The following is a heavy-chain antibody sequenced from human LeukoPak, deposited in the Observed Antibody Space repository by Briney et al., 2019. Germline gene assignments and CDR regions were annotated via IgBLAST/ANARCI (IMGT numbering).Heavy chain of an antibody. D-gene: IGHD6-19*01. V-gene: IGHV3-30-3*01. Sequence: GGSLRLSCAASGFTFSSCAMHWVRQAPGKGLEWVAVISYDGSNKYYADSVKGRFTISRDNSKNTLYLQMNSLGAEDTAVYYCARDIYPFFSVAEYFDYWGQGTLVTVSS. J-gene: IGHJ4*02. CDR1: GFTFSSCA. CDR2: ISYDGSNK. CDR3: ARDIYPFFSVAEYFDY.